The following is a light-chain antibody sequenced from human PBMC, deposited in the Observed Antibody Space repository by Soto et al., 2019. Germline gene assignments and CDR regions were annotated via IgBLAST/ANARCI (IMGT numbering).Light chain of an antibody. CDR2: SAS. J-gene: IGKJ1*01. CDR1: QSVSSSY. Sequence: DIVMTQSPATLSVSPGERATRSCRASQSVSSSYLAWYQQKPGQAPTLLIYSASNRATGISDRFSGGGSGTDFTLTISNLEPEDFAVYYCQQRSDWPGTFGQGTKVDIK. CDR3: QQRSDWPGT. V-gene: IGKV3D-20*02.